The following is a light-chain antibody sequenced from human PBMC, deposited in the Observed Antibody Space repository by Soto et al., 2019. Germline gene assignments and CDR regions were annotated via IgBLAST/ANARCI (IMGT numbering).Light chain of an antibody. J-gene: IGLJ2*01. V-gene: IGLV1-40*01. CDR2: GNS. CDR1: SSNIGAGYD. CDR3: QSYDSSLSGDVV. Sequence: QSVLTQPPSVSGAPGQRVTISCTGSSSNIGAGYDVHWYQQLPGTAPKVLIYGNSNRPSGVPDRFSGSKSGTSASLAITGLQAEDEADYYCQSYDSSLSGDVVFGGGTKVTVL.